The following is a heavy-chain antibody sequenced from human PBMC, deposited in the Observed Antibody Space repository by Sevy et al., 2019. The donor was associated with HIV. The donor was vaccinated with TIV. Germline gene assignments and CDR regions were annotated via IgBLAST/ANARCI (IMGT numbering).Heavy chain of an antibody. J-gene: IGHJ4*02. CDR2: IYYSGST. D-gene: IGHD6-19*01. Sequence: SETLSLTCTVSGGSISSSTYYWGWIRQPPGKGLAWIASIYYSGSTYYNVSLESRVTISVDMSENQFSLRLSSVTAADTAVYYCERHGGIAVATLDYWGQGTLVTVSS. CDR1: GGSISSSTYY. CDR3: ERHGGIAVATLDY. V-gene: IGHV4-39*01.